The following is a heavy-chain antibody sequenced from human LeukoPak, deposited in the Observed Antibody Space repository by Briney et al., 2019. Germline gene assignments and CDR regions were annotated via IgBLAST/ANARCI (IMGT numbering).Heavy chain of an antibody. Sequence: GESLKISCKGSGYTFTNYWIGWVRQMPGEGLEWMGIIYSGGSDTRYSPSFQGQVTISVDKSISTAYLQWTSLKASDTAIYYCARHSLGYCSGGNCYPDYWGQGTLVTVSS. CDR1: GYTFTNYW. D-gene: IGHD2-15*01. J-gene: IGHJ4*02. V-gene: IGHV5-51*01. CDR3: ARHSLGYCSGGNCYPDY. CDR2: IYSGGSDT.